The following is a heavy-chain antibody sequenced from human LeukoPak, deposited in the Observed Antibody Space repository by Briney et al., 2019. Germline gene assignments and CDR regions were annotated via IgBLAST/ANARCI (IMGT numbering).Heavy chain of an antibody. CDR2: ISGSGGST. Sequence: PGGSLRLSCAASGFTFSSYAMSWVRQAPGKGLECVSAISGSGGSTYYADSVKGRFTISRDNSKNTLYLQMNSLRAEDTAVYYCAKDRATVTTVFATDGMDVWGQGTTVTVSS. CDR1: GFTFSSYA. D-gene: IGHD4-11*01. J-gene: IGHJ6*02. CDR3: AKDRATVTTVFATDGMDV. V-gene: IGHV3-23*01.